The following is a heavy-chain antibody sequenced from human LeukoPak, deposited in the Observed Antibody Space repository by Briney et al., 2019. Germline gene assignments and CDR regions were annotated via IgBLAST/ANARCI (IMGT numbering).Heavy chain of an antibody. D-gene: IGHD3-22*01. CDR2: ISAYNGNT. V-gene: IGHV1-18*04. J-gene: IGHJ5*02. CDR1: GYTFTSYY. CDR3: ARGYYDSSGHRPLNNWFDP. Sequence: ASVKVSCKASGYTFTSYYMHWVRQAPGQGLEWMGWISAYNGNTNYAQKLQGRVTMTTDTSTSTAYMELRSLRSDDTAVYYCARGYYDSSGHRPLNNWFDPWGQGTLVTVSS.